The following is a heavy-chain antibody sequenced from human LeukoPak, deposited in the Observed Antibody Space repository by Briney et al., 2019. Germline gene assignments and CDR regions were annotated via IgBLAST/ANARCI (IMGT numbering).Heavy chain of an antibody. CDR2: IYTSGST. D-gene: IGHD2-15*01. V-gene: IGHV4-4*07. Sequence: SETLSLTCTVSGGSISSYYWSWIRQPAGKGLEWVGRIYTSGSTNYNPSLKSRVTMSVDTSKNQFSLKLSSVTAADTAVYYCARVGPYCSGGSCSFAFDIWGQGTMVTVSS. CDR3: ARVGPYCSGGSCSFAFDI. CDR1: GGSISSYY. J-gene: IGHJ3*02.